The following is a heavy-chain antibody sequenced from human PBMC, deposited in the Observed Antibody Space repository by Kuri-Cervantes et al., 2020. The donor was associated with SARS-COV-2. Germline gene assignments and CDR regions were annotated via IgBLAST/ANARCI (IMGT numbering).Heavy chain of an antibody. CDR2: TCYRSKWYN. V-gene: IGHV6-1*01. D-gene: IGHD1-26*01. Sequence: LRLSCAISGDSVSSNSATWNWIMQSPSRGLEWLGRTCYRSKWYNDYAVSVKSRITINPDTSKNQFSLQLNSVTPEDTAVYYCARGRSRSYLGSWGQGTLVTVSS. J-gene: IGHJ5*01. CDR1: GDSVSSNSAT. CDR3: ARGRSRSYLGS.